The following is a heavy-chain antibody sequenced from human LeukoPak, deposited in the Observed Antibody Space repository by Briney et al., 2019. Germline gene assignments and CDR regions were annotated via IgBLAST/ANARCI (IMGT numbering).Heavy chain of an antibody. D-gene: IGHD3/OR15-3a*01. Sequence: GGSLRLSCAASGFTSSSYWMTWVRQAPGKGLEWVANMNLDGSEKYYVDSVKGRFIISRDNAKNSLFLQMNSLIAEDTAVYYCARDDGFSCYSYWGQGTLVTVSS. J-gene: IGHJ4*02. CDR1: GFTSSSYW. V-gene: IGHV3-7*01. CDR3: ARDDGFSCYSY. CDR2: MNLDGSEK.